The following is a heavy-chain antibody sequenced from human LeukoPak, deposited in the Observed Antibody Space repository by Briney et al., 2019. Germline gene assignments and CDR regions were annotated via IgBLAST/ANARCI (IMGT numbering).Heavy chain of an antibody. D-gene: IGHD1-26*01. CDR1: GFTFNSYA. CDR2: IGTSAHST. CDR3: AKPGGGNYFTHNYSHP. Sequence: PGGSLRLSCAASGFTFNSYAMSWVRQAPGKGLEWVSTIGTSAHSTYYSDSVKGRFTISRDNSKNTLYLQMNSLRADDTAVYYCAKPGGGNYFTHNYSHPWGQGTLVAVSS. V-gene: IGHV3-23*01. J-gene: IGHJ5*02.